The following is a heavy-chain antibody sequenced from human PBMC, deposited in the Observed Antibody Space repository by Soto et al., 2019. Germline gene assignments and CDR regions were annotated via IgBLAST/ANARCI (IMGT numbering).Heavy chain of an antibody. CDR2: IYPGDSDT. Sequence: PGESLKISCKGSGYSFTSYWISWVRQMPGKGLEWMGIIYPGDSDTRYSPSFQGQVTISADKSISTAYLQWSSLKASDTAMYYCATANCSGSYSGCPAKYYYGLDVRGQGTTVTVSS. V-gene: IGHV5-51*01. CDR1: GYSFTSYW. J-gene: IGHJ6*01. CDR3: ATANCSGSYSGCPAKYYYGLDV. D-gene: IGHD3-10*02.